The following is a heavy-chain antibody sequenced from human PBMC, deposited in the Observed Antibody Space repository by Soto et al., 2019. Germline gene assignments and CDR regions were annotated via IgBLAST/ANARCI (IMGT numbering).Heavy chain of an antibody. D-gene: IGHD6-13*01. V-gene: IGHV1-3*01. CDR2: INAGNGNT. CDR3: ARAPSWYNFDY. J-gene: IGHJ4*02. CDR1: GYTFATYA. Sequence: QVQLVQSGAEVKKPGASVKVSCKASGYTFATYAMHWVRQAPGHRLEWMGWINAGNGNTKYSQKFQGRVTITRDTSASTAYMELSSLRSDDTAVYYCARAPSWYNFDYWGQGTLVTVSS.